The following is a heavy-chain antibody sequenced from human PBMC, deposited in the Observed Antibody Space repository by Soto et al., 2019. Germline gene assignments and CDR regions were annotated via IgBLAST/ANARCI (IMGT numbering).Heavy chain of an antibody. CDR3: ASGSLEPYYYYGMDV. Sequence: TLSLTCAVYGGSFSGYYWSWIRQPPGKGLEWIGEINHSGSTNYNPSLKSRVTISVDTSKNQFSLKLSSVTAADTAVYYCASGSLEPYYYYGMDVWGQGTTVTVSS. CDR1: GGSFSGYY. CDR2: INHSGST. J-gene: IGHJ6*02. V-gene: IGHV4-34*01.